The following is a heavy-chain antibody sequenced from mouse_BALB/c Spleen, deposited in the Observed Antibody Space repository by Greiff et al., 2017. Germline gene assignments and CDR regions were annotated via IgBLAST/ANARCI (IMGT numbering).Heavy chain of an antibody. V-gene: IGHV5-6*01. J-gene: IGHJ4*01. Sequence: DVQLVESGGDLVKPGGSLKLSCAASGFTFSSYGMSWVRQTPDKRLEWVATISSGGSYTYYPDSVKGRFTISRDNAKNTLYLQMSSLKSEDTAMYYCARLPYDYEDYYAMDYWGQGTSVTVSS. CDR1: GFTFSSYG. CDR3: ARLPYDYEDYYAMDY. CDR2: ISSGGSYT. D-gene: IGHD2-4*01.